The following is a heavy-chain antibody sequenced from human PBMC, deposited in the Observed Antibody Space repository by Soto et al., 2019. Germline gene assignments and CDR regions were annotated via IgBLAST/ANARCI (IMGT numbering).Heavy chain of an antibody. Sequence: SETLSLTCTVSGGSISSSYWSWIRQPPGKGLEWIGNIYYSGSTYYNPSLKSRVTISVDTSKNQFSLKLSSVTAADTAVYYCASQTANYYGSGSYYLPFDYWGQGTLVTVSS. CDR2: IYYSGST. J-gene: IGHJ4*02. CDR3: ASQTANYYGSGSYYLPFDY. CDR1: GGSISSSY. D-gene: IGHD3-10*01. V-gene: IGHV4-59*01.